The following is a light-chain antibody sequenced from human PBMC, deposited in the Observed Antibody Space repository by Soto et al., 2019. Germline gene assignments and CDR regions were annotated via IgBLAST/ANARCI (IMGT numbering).Light chain of an antibody. Sequence: AIRMTQSPSSFSASTGDRVTITCRASQDISSFLAWYQQRPGTAPKLLIYAASTLQSGVPSRFSGSGSGTDFTLNISSLQSEDFATYYCQQYYSYPWTFGRGTKVEIK. CDR2: AAS. J-gene: IGKJ1*01. CDR3: QQYYSYPWT. CDR1: QDISSF. V-gene: IGKV1-8*01.